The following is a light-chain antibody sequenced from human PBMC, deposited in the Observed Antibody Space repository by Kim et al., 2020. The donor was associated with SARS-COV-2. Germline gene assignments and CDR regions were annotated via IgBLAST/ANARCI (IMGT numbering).Light chain of an antibody. CDR1: QCISSW. V-gene: IGKV1-12*01. J-gene: IGKJ5*01. CDR2: AAS. CDR3: QQANSFPIT. Sequence: ASVGDRVTTTGRASQCISSWLAWYQQKPGKAPKLLIYAASSLQSGVPSRFSGSGSGTDFTLTISSLQPEDFATYYCQQANSFPITFGQGTRLEIK.